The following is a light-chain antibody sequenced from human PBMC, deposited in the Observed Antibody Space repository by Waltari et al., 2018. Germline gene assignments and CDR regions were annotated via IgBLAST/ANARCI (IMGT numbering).Light chain of an antibody. Sequence: QSALTQPASVSGSPGQSITISCTGTSSDVGGHNYVSWYQQHPGKAPKLMIYDVSNRPPGVSNRFSGSKSGNTASLTISGLQAEDEADYYCSSFTISSTRVFGGGTKLTVL. CDR3: SSFTISSTRV. J-gene: IGLJ3*02. CDR2: DVS. CDR1: SSDVGGHNY. V-gene: IGLV2-14*03.